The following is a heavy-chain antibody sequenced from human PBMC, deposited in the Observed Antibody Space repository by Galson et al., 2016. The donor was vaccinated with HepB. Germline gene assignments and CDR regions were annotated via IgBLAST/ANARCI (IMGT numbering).Heavy chain of an antibody. Sequence: SLRLSCAASGFTLDNYAMHWVRQAPGKGLEWVSGISWNSGSRDYADSVKGRFTISRDNAKNSLYLQMNSLRAEDTAVYYCARGRIAARSHFDYWGQGTLVTVSS. D-gene: IGHD6-6*01. J-gene: IGHJ4*02. CDR1: GFTLDNYA. CDR2: ISWNSGSR. CDR3: ARGRIAARSHFDY. V-gene: IGHV3-9*01.